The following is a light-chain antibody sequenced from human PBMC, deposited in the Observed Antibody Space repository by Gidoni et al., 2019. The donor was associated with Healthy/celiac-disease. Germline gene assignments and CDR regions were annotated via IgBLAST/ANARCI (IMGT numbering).Light chain of an antibody. V-gene: IGKV1D-43*01. CDR2: YAS. CDR3: QQYYSTPPFT. J-gene: IGKJ3*01. CDR1: QGISSY. Sequence: AIRMTQSPFSLSASVGDRVTITCWASQGISSYLAWYQQKPAKAPKLFIYYASSLQSGVPSRVSGSGSGTDYTLTISSLQPEDFATYYCQQYYSTPPFTFGPGTKVDIK.